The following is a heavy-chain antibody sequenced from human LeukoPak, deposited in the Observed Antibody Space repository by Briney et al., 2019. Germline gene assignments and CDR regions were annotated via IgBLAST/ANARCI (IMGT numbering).Heavy chain of an antibody. CDR1: GYTFTGYY. J-gene: IGHJ4*02. V-gene: IGHV1-2*02. CDR3: ARGGTTVTTGDY. CDR2: INPNSGGT. D-gene: IGHD4-17*01. Sequence: ASVKVSCKASGYTFTGYYMHWVRQAPGQGLEWMGWINPNSGGTNYAQKLQGRVTMTTDTSTSTAYMELRSLRSDDTAVYYCARGGTTVTTGDYWGQGTLVTVSS.